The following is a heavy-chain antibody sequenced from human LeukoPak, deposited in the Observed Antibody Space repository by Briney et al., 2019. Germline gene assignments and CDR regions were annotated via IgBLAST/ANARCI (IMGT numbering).Heavy chain of an antibody. CDR1: GYTFTSYG. J-gene: IGHJ1*01. CDR2: INPNSGGT. D-gene: IGHD4-17*01. Sequence: GASVKVSCKSSGYTFTSYGISWVRQAPGQGLEWMGWINPNSGGTNYAQKFQGRVTMTRDTSISTAYMELSRLRSEDTAVYYCARGVTKDFQYWGQGTLVTVSS. CDR3: ARGVTKDFQY. V-gene: IGHV1-2*02.